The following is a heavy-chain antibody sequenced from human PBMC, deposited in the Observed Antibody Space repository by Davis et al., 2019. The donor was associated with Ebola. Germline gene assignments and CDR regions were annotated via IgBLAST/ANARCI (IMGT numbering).Heavy chain of an antibody. CDR1: GFASSSYS. D-gene: IGHD1-26*01. J-gene: IGHJ3*02. V-gene: IGHV3-23*01. Sequence: GGSLRLSCAASGFASSSYSMNWVRQAPGKGLEWVSTLGTSADTYYADSVKGRFTISRDNSKNTLYLQMNGLRVEDTAIYFCVKDTSNIWFDIWGQGTMVTVSS. CDR2: LGTSADT. CDR3: VKDTSNIWFDI.